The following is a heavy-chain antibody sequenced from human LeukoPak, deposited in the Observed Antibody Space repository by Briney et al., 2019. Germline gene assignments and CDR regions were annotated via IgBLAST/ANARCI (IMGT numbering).Heavy chain of an antibody. CDR2: IYYSGST. D-gene: IGHD2-21*02. J-gene: IGHJ4*02. Sequence: PSETLSLTCTVSGGSISSYYWSWLRQPPGKGLEWIGYIYYSGSTNYNPSLKSRLTISVDMSKNQFSLKLSSVLAADTVVYYCARDDYCGGDCSYFDYWGQGTLVTVSS. V-gene: IGHV4-59*01. CDR3: ARDDYCGGDCSYFDY. CDR1: GGSISSYY.